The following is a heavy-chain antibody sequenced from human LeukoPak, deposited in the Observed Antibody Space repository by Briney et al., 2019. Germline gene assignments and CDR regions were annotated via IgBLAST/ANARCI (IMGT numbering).Heavy chain of an antibody. V-gene: IGHV1-46*01. CDR1: GYTLTELS. CDR2: INPSGGST. D-gene: IGHD2-15*01. CDR3: ARDLRICSGGSCSKTGGY. J-gene: IGHJ4*02. Sequence: GASVKVSCKVSGYTLTELSMHWVRQAPGQGLEWMGIINPSGGSTSYAQKFQGRVTMTRDTSTSTVYMELSSLRSEDTAVYYCARDLRICSGGSCSKTGGYWGQGTLVTVSS.